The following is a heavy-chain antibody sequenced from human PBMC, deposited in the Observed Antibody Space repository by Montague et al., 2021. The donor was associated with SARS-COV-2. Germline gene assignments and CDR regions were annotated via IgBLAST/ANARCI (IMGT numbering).Heavy chain of an antibody. CDR2: ISAYNGNT. CDR1: GYTFTSYG. V-gene: IGHV1-18*01. D-gene: IGHD3-3*01. Sequence: SVKVSCKASGYTFTSYGISWVRQAPGQGREWMGWISAYNGNTNYAHKLQGGATMTTDTSTSTAYLELSGLRSDGTAVYYCARELWMLYGMDVWGQGTPVTVSS. CDR3: ARELWMLYGMDV. J-gene: IGHJ6*02.